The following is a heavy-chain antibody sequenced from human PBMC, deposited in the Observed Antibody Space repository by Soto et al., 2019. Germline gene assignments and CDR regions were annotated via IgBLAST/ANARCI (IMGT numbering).Heavy chain of an antibody. V-gene: IGHV1-2*04. J-gene: IGHJ6*02. CDR1: GYTFTGYY. D-gene: IGHD2-2*01. CDR3: ARSSTYGVKKEGDDIVVVPATPYYYYGMDV. CDR2: INPNSGGT. Sequence: GASVKVSCKASGYTFTGYYMHWVRQAPGQGLEWMGWINPNSGGTNYAQKFQGWVTMTRDTSISTAYMELSRLRSDDTAVYYCARSSTYGVKKEGDDIVVVPATPYYYYGMDVWGQGTTVTVSS.